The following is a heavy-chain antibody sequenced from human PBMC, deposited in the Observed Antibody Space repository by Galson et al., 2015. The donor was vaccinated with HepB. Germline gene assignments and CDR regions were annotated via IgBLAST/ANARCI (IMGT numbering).Heavy chain of an antibody. CDR2: IYYSGST. D-gene: IGHD4-23*01. Sequence: SETLSLTCTVSGGSISSYYWSWIRQPPGKGLEWIGYIYYSGSTNYNPSLKSRVTISVDTSKNQFSLKLSSVTAADTAVYYCARGNGGKSGVDYWGQGTLVTVSS. J-gene: IGHJ4*02. V-gene: IGHV4-59*01. CDR1: GGSISSYY. CDR3: ARGNGGKSGVDY.